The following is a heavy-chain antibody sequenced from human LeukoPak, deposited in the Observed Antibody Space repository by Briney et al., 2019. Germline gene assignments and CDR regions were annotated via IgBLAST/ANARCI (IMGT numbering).Heavy chain of an antibody. D-gene: IGHD6-13*01. J-gene: IGHJ6*02. CDR3: ARDLKVAAAGTPAYYYGMDV. Sequence: GGSLRLSCAASGFTFSTYTMDWVRQAPGKGLEWVSSISSSSSNIYYADSVKGRFTISRDNAKNSLYLQMNSLRVDDTAVYYCARDLKVAAAGTPAYYYGMDVWGQGTTVTVSS. V-gene: IGHV3-21*01. CDR2: ISSSSSNI. CDR1: GFTFSTYT.